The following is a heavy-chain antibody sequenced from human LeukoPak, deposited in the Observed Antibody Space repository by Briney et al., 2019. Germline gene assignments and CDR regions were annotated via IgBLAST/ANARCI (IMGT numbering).Heavy chain of an antibody. V-gene: IGHV4-4*07. CDR2: IYTSGST. CDR1: GDSIDTYY. CDR3: ARGGAVEGRNAFDI. D-gene: IGHD6-19*01. J-gene: IGHJ3*02. Sequence: PSETLSLTCSVSGDSIDTYYWSWIRQPAGRGLGWIGRIYTSGSTNYNPSLKSRVTISLDKSKNQFSLNLSSMTAADTALYYCARGGAVEGRNAFDIWGQGTMVTVSS.